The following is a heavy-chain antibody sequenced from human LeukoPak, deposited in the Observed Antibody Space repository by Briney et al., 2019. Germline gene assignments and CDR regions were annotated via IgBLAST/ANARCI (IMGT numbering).Heavy chain of an antibody. D-gene: IGHD4-23*01. CDR3: AKALVTGGLFDY. CDR1: GFTFSSYE. CDR2: ISSSGSTR. V-gene: IGHV3-48*03. J-gene: IGHJ4*02. Sequence: GGSLRLSCTASGFTFSSYEMNWVRQAPGKGLEWVSYISSSGSTRYSADSVKGRFTISRDNAKNSLYLQMNSLRAEDTAVYYCAKALVTGGLFDYWGQGTLVTVSS.